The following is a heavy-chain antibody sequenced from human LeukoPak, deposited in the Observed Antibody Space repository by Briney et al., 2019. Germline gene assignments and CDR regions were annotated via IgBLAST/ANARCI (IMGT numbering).Heavy chain of an antibody. CDR1: VFTFDDYG. D-gene: IGHD1-26*01. CDR3: ARDHRGSYYLADY. Sequence: VGSLRLSCAASVFTFDDYGMSWVRQAPGKGLEWVSGINWNGGSTGYADSVKGRFTISRDNAKNSLYLQMNSLRAEDTALYYCARDHRGSYYLADYWGEGTLVTVSS. CDR2: INWNGGST. V-gene: IGHV3-20*04. J-gene: IGHJ4*02.